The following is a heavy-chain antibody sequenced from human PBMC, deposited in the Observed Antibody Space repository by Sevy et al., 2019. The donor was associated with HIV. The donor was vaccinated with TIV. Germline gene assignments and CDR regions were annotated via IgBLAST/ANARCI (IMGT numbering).Heavy chain of an antibody. V-gene: IGHV3-23*01. CDR2: ISGSGGST. J-gene: IGHJ4*02. CDR3: AKDIVVVVAATDREGVYFDY. CDR1: GFTFSSYA. D-gene: IGHD2-15*01. Sequence: GGSLRLSCAASGFTFSSYAMSWVRQAPGKGLEWVSAISGSGGSTYYADSVKGRFTISRDNSKNTLYLQMNSLRAEDTAVYYCAKDIVVVVAATDREGVYFDYWGQGTLVTVSS.